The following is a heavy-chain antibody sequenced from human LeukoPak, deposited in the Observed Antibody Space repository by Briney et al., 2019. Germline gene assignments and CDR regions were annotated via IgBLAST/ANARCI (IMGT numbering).Heavy chain of an antibody. CDR2: IYSSGST. V-gene: IGHV4-4*07. Sequence: SETLSLTCTVSGGSISSDYWSWIRQPAGKGLEWIGRIYSSGSTNYNPSLKSRVTMSLDTSKNQFSLKLSSVTAADTAVYYCASSTSIVGATPFDYWGQGTLVTVSS. D-gene: IGHD1-26*01. CDR3: ASSTSIVGATPFDY. J-gene: IGHJ4*02. CDR1: GGSISSDY.